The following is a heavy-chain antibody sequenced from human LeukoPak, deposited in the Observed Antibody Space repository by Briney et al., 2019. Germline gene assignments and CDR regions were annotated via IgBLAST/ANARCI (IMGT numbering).Heavy chain of an antibody. V-gene: IGHV4-4*09. CDR2: IYTSGST. CDR1: GGSFTSYY. Sequence: KSSETLSLTCTVSGGSFTSYYWSWIRQPPGKGLEWIGYIYTSGSTNYNPSLKSRVTISVDTSKNQFSLKLSSVTAADTAVYYCARLLSGGRGHFDYWGQGTLVTVSS. D-gene: IGHD2-15*01. CDR3: ARLLSGGRGHFDY. J-gene: IGHJ4*02.